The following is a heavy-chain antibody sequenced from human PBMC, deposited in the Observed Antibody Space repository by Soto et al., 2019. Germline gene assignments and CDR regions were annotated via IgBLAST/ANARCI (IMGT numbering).Heavy chain of an antibody. V-gene: IGHV1-58*02. CDR1: GFTFTSSA. CDR3: AADGIAAVDWFDP. Sequence: GASVKVSCKASGFTFTSSAMQWVRQARGQRLEWIGWIVVGSGNTNYAQKFQERVTITRDMSTSTAYMELSSLRSEDTAVYYCAADGIAAVDWFDPWGQGTLVTVSS. J-gene: IGHJ5*02. CDR2: IVVGSGNT. D-gene: IGHD6-13*01.